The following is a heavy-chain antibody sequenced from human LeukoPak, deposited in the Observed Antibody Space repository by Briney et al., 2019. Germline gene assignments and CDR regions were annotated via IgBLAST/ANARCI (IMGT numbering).Heavy chain of an antibody. Sequence: PGRSLRLSCAASGFTFSSYGMHWVRQAPGKGLEWVAVISYDGSNKYYADSVKGRFTISRDNSKNTPYLQMNSLRAEDTAVYYCARALRGGWYSYDYYYYGMDVWGQGTTVTVSS. V-gene: IGHV3-30*03. CDR2: ISYDGSNK. D-gene: IGHD5-18*01. CDR1: GFTFSSYG. CDR3: ARALRGGWYSYDYYYYGMDV. J-gene: IGHJ6*02.